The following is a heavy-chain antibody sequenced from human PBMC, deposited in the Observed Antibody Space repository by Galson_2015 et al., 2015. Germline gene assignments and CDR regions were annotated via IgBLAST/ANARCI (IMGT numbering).Heavy chain of an antibody. J-gene: IGHJ2*01. CDR2: IYSGGST. D-gene: IGHD6-13*01. CDR1: GFTVSSNY. V-gene: IGHV3-66*02. CDR3: ARFGAAAGKVGYFDL. Sequence: SLRLSCAASGFTVSSNYMSWVRQAPGKGLEWVSVIYSGGSTYYADSVKGRFTISRDNSKNTLYLQMNSLRAEDTAVYYCARFGAAAGKVGYFDLWGRGTLVTVSS.